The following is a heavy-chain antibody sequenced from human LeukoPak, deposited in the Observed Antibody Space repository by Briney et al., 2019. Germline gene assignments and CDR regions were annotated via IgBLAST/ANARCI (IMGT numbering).Heavy chain of an antibody. Sequence: GGSLRLSCAASGFSFSSTWMSWVRQAPGKGLEWVAVISYDGSNKYYADSVKGRFTISRDNSKNTLYLQMNSLRAEDTAVYYCAKDQVLLWFGESPDYWGQGTLVTVSS. CDR2: ISYDGSNK. CDR3: AKDQVLLWFGESPDY. D-gene: IGHD3-10*01. J-gene: IGHJ4*02. CDR1: GFSFSSTW. V-gene: IGHV3-30*18.